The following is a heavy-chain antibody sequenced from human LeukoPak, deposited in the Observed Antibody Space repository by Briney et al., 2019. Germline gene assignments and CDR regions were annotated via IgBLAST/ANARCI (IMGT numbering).Heavy chain of an antibody. D-gene: IGHD1-26*01. V-gene: IGHV3-66*01. CDR2: TYSGGST. CDR3: ASGIRAFDN. CDR1: GITFSNYV. J-gene: IGHJ4*02. Sequence: GGSLRLSCAVSGITFSNYVMIWVRQAPGKGLEWVSVTYSGGSTYYADSVKGRCTISRDNSKNTLYLQMNSLRGEDTAVYYCASGIRAFDNWGQGTLVTVSA.